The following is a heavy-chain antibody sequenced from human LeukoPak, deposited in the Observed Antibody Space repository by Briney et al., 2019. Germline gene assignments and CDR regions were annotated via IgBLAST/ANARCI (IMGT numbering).Heavy chain of an antibody. D-gene: IGHD3-22*01. CDR1: GYTFTSYG. J-gene: IGHJ4*02. Sequence: ASVKVSCKASGYTFTSYGISWVRQAPGQGLEWMGWISAYNGNTNYAQKLQGRVTMTTDTSTSTAYMELRSLRSDDTAVYYCARDPLEHGDSSGYGDYWGQGTLVTVSS. CDR3: ARDPLEHGDSSGYGDY. CDR2: ISAYNGNT. V-gene: IGHV1-18*01.